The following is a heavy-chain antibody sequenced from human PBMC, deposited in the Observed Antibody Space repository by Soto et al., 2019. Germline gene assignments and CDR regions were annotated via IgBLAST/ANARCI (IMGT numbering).Heavy chain of an antibody. CDR3: TRHQSSGWYDF. D-gene: IGHD3-22*01. J-gene: IGHJ5*01. CDR2: INPADSDI. CDR1: GYSFIAHW. Sequence: GESLKISCKVSGYSFIAHWIAWVRQMPGEGLEWMGIINPADSDIRYSPSFQGQVTISVDKSINTAYLQWSSLKASDTATYYCTRHQSSGWYDFWGQGTLVTVSS. V-gene: IGHV5-51*01.